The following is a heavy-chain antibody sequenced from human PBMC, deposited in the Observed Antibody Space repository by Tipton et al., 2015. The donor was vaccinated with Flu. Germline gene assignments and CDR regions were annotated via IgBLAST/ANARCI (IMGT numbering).Heavy chain of an antibody. Sequence: SLRLSCEASGFTFSSFEMNWVRQAPGKGLEWISYIGSNTGTIFYSDSVKGRFTISRDNAKNSLYLQMNSLSAEGTAVYYCVRAMIVVAGDYFDYWGPGTLVTVSS. CDR1: GFTFSSFE. D-gene: IGHD3-22*01. J-gene: IGHJ4*02. CDR3: VRAMIVVAGDYFDY. V-gene: IGHV3-48*03. CDR2: IGSNTGTI.